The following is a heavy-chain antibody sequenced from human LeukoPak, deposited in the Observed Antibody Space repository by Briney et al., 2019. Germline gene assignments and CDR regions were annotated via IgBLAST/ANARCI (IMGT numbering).Heavy chain of an antibody. CDR2: IYYSGST. J-gene: IGHJ4*02. D-gene: IGHD1-26*01. Sequence: PSETLSLTCTVSGGSISSYYWSWIRQPPGKGLEWIGYIYYSGSTNYNPSLKSRVTISVDTSKNQFSLKLSSVTAADTAVYYCARGEWELPGYYFDYWGQGTLVTVSS. CDR1: GGSISSYY. CDR3: ARGEWELPGYYFDY. V-gene: IGHV4-59*08.